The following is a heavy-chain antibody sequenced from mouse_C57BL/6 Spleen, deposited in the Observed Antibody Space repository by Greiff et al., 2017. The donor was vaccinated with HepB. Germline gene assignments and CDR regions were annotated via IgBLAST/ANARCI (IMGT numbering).Heavy chain of an antibody. CDR3: TRYPFGVGGYGAMDY. CDR2: SYPGNSDT. J-gene: IGHJ4*01. D-gene: IGHD3-1*01. CDR1: GYTFTSYW. Sequence: EVQLQQSGTVLARPGASVKMSCKTSGYTFTSYWMHWVKQRPGQGLEWIGASYPGNSDTSYNQKFKGKAKLTAVTSASTAYMELSSLTNEDSAVYYCTRYPFGVGGYGAMDYWGQGTSVTVSS. V-gene: IGHV1-5*01.